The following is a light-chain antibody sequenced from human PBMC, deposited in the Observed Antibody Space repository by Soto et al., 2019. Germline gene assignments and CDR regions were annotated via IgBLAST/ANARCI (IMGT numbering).Light chain of an antibody. V-gene: IGKV3-20*01. CDR1: QSVSSSY. CDR2: GAS. J-gene: IGKJ1*01. CDR3: QQYGSSSIT. Sequence: EIVLTQFPCTMSLSPCDRATLSCRPSQSVSSSYLAWYQQKPGQAPRLLIYGASSRATGIPDRFSGSGSGTDFTLTISRLEPEDFAVYYCQQYGSSSITFGQGTKVDI.